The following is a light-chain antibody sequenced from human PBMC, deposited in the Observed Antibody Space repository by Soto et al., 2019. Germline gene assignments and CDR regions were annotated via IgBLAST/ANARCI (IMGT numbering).Light chain of an antibody. CDR1: SSNIGAGFD. V-gene: IGLV1-40*01. CDR2: GNS. Sequence: QSVLTQPPSVSGAPGQRVTISCTGSSSNIGAGFDVHWYHQIAGTAPKLLIYGNSNRPSGVPDRFSGSKSGTSASLAINGLQAEDEADYFCTSYTSSSALSVVFGGGTKLTVL. CDR3: TSYTSSSALSVV. J-gene: IGLJ3*02.